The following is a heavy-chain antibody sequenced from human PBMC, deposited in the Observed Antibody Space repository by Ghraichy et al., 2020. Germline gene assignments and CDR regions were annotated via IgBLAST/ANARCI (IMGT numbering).Heavy chain of an antibody. CDR1: GGSFSGYY. J-gene: IGHJ6*03. V-gene: IGHV4-34*01. D-gene: IGHD6-19*01. CDR3: ARAKPIAVAGKRGLNYYMDV. Sequence: SETLSLTCAVYGGSFSGYYWSWIRQPPGKGLEWIGEINHSGSTNYNPSLKSRVTISVDTSKNQFSLKLSSVTAADTAVYYCARAKPIAVAGKRGLNYYMDVWGKGTTVTVSS. CDR2: INHSGST.